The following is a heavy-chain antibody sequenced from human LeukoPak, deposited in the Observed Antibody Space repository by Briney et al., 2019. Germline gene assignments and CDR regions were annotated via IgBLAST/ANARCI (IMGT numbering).Heavy chain of an antibody. CDR1: RGSIRTADYY. CDR2: IYFSGTP. J-gene: IGHJ5*01. V-gene: IGHV4-39*01. D-gene: IGHD6-13*01. Sequence: SETLSLTCTVSRGSIRTADYYWAWVRQPPGEGLEWLGSIYFSGTPYFNPSLKSRVAVSIDASKNQFSLKVTSVNASDTAVYFCARTSSWYAGAWFDSWGQGTLVTVSS. CDR3: ARTSSWYAGAWFDS.